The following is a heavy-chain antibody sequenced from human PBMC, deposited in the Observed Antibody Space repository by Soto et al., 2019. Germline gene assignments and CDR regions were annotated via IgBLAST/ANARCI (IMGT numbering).Heavy chain of an antibody. CDR1: GGSITSYH. D-gene: IGHD7-27*01. J-gene: IGHJ6*02. CDR3: ARGGVKVGNYYYYYGMDV. Sequence: SETLSLTCAVWGGSITSYHWNWIRQPPGKGLEWIGEINHSRSPYYNPSLKSRVTISVDTSKNHLSLNLSSVTAADTAVYYCARGGVKVGNYYYYYGMDVWGQGTKVTVSS. V-gene: IGHV4-34*01. CDR2: INHSRSP.